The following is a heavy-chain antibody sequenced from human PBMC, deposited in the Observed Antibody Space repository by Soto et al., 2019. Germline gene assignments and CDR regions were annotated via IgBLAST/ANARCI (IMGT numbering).Heavy chain of an antibody. D-gene: IGHD3-22*01. CDR1: GFTFGTYS. CDR2: ISSSSTTK. Sequence: EVQLVESGGGLVQPGGSLRLSCAASGFTFGTYSMNWVRQAPGKGLEWISYISSSSTTKYYADSVKGRFTISRDNAKKLLYLQMNSLRGEDTAVYYCARMYYYDSSPRDGFDIWGQGTMVIVSS. CDR3: ARMYYYDSSPRDGFDI. J-gene: IGHJ3*02. V-gene: IGHV3-48*01.